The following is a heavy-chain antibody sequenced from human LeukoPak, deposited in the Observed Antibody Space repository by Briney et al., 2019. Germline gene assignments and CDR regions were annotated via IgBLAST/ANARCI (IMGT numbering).Heavy chain of an antibody. V-gene: IGHV3-7*01. CDR2: IKQDGSEK. CDR3: ASGTLTREDMDV. CDR1: GFTFSSYA. Sequence: PGGSLRLSCAASGFTFSSYAMSWVRQAPGKGLEWVANIKQDGSEKYYVDSVKGRFTISRDNAKNSLYLQMNSLRAEDTAVYYCASGTLTREDMDVWGKGTTVTVSS. D-gene: IGHD1-1*01. J-gene: IGHJ6*03.